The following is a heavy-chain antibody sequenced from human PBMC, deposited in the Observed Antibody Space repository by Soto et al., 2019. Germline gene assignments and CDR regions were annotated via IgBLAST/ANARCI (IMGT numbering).Heavy chain of an antibody. CDR2: ISGSGGST. V-gene: IGHV3-23*01. CDR1: GFTFSSYA. CDR3: AKDPLCPLRYGDYVGWFDP. D-gene: IGHD4-17*01. Sequence: EVQLLESGGGLVQPGGSLRLSCAASGFTFSSYAMSWVRQAPGKGLEWVSAISGSGGSTYYAYSVKGRFTISRDNTKNRLYRQMDSLGAADTAVYYCAKDPLCPLRYGDYVGWFDPWVQGTLVTVSS. J-gene: IGHJ5*02.